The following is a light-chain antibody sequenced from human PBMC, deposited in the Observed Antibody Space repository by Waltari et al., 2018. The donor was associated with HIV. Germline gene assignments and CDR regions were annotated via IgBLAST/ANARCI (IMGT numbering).Light chain of an antibody. CDR2: DNN. CDR1: NSNIGKNY. V-gene: IGLV1-51*01. Sequence: QSVLTQPPSVFAAPGQKVPIPCAGSNSNIGKNYVSWYQQLPGTAPKLLIYDNNKRPSGIPDRFSGSKSGTSAALGITGRQTGDEADYYCGTWDSSLSAGVFGGGTKLTVL. J-gene: IGLJ2*01. CDR3: GTWDSSLSAGV.